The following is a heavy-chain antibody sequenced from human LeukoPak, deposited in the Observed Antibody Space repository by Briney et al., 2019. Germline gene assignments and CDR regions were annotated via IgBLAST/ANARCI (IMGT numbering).Heavy chain of an antibody. D-gene: IGHD5-12*01. CDR1: GFTFSSYA. J-gene: IGHJ6*03. CDR2: INQDESAK. Sequence: SGGSLRLSCAASGFTFSSYAMSWVRQAPGKGLEWVASINQDESAKFYVDSVRGRFTISRDNAKNSLYLQMNSLRAEDTAVYYCARDSRVWLWDDQVMEDYYYYYMDVWGKGTTVTVSS. V-gene: IGHV3-7*01. CDR3: ARDSRVWLWDDQVMEDYYYYYMDV.